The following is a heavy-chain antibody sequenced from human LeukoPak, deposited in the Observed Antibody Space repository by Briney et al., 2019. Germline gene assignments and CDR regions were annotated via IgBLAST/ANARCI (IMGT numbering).Heavy chain of an antibody. Sequence: SETLSLTCAVYGGSFSGHYWSWIRQPPGKGLEWIGEINHSGSTNYNPSLKSRVTISVDTSKNQFSLKLSSVTAADTAVYYCARGRGVLLWFGEPNFDYWGQGTLVTVSS. CDR1: GGSFSGHY. D-gene: IGHD3-10*01. CDR3: ARGRGVLLWFGEPNFDY. J-gene: IGHJ4*02. V-gene: IGHV4-34*01. CDR2: INHSGST.